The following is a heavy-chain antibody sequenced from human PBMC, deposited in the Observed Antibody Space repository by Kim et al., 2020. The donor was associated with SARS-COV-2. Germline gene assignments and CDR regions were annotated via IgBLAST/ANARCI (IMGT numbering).Heavy chain of an antibody. J-gene: IGHJ5*02. CDR3: AKAGDFGIRRVDP. V-gene: IGHV7-4-1*02. Sequence: TYGQSFSGRFVFSLDTSVSTAYLQISSLKSEDTAVYYCAKAGDFGIRRVDPWGQGTLVTVSS. D-gene: IGHD1-1*01.